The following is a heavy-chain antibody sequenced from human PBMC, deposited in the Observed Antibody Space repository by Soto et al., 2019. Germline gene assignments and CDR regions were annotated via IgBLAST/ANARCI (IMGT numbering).Heavy chain of an antibody. CDR3: ARDYRGDYVRVGWFDP. CDR1: GYTFTSYY. J-gene: IGHJ5*02. D-gene: IGHD4-17*01. Sequence: ASVKVSCKASGYTFTSYYMHWVRQAPGQGLEWMGIINPSGGSTSYAQKFQGRVTMTRDTSTSTVYMELSSLRSEDTAVYYCARDYRGDYVRVGWFDPFGQGTLVTLCS. V-gene: IGHV1-46*01. CDR2: INPSGGST.